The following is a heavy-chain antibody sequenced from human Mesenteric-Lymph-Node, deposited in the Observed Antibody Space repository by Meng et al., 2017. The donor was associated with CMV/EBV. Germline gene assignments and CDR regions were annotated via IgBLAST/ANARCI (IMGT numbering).Heavy chain of an antibody. J-gene: IGHJ4*02. CDR2: INPTTGAT. CDR1: TFSDYF. V-gene: IGHV1-2*06. D-gene: IGHD3-10*01. CDR3: ARGRTMVRGVLIVILGY. Sequence: TFSDYFIDGVRQAPGQGLEWIGRINPTTGATDHAQKFQGRVTLTSDTSTTTTYMELSRLNSDDTAVYYCARGRTMVRGVLIVILGYWGQGTLVTVSS.